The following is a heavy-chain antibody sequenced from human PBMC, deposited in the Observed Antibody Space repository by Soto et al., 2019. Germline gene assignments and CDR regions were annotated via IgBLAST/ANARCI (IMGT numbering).Heavy chain of an antibody. D-gene: IGHD7-27*01. Sequence: QVHLQESGPGLVKPSETLSLTCTVSGLSITNNYWSWIRQPPGKGLEWIGYIYYTGSTNYNPSLKSRDTMSVDTSKNQFSLNLASLTAADTAIYYCARANWYSEFWGQGTLVTVSS. J-gene: IGHJ4*02. CDR2: IYYTGST. CDR1: GLSITNNY. CDR3: ARANWYSEF. V-gene: IGHV4-59*13.